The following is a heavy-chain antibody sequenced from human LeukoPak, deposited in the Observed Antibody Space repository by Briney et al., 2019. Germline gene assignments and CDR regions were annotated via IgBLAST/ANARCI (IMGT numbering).Heavy chain of an antibody. CDR1: GYSFTSYW. D-gene: IGHD2-21*02. CDR2: IYPGDSDT. Sequence: GESLKISCTGSGYSFTSYWIGWVRQMPGKGLEWMGIIYPGDSDTRYSPSFQGQVTISADKSISTAYLQWSSLKASDTAMYYCARLETYCGGDCYSQTRYYYYGMDVWGQGTTVTVSS. CDR3: ARLETYCGGDCYSQTRYYYYGMDV. V-gene: IGHV5-51*01. J-gene: IGHJ6*02.